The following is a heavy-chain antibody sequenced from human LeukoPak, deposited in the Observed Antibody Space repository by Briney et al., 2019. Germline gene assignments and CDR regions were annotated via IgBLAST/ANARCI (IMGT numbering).Heavy chain of an antibody. J-gene: IGHJ4*02. CDR3: ARGGSGLGYYFDY. D-gene: IGHD6-19*01. CDR1: GYTFTGYY. Sequence: GASVKVSCKASGYTFTGYYMYWVRQAPGQGLEWMGWINPNSGGTNYAQKFQGRVTMTRDTSISTAYMELSRLRSDDTAVYYCARGGSGLGYYFDYWGQGTLVTVSS. CDR2: INPNSGGT. V-gene: IGHV1-2*02.